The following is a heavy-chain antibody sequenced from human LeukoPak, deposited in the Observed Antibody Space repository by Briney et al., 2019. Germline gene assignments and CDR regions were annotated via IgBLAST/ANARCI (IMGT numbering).Heavy chain of an antibody. CDR3: ARIISARFEELFKGEVDY. V-gene: IGHV3-21*01. J-gene: IGHJ4*02. CDR1: GFTFSTYS. Sequence: GGSLRLSCAASGFTFSTYSMNWVRQAPGKGLEWVSSISSSSNYIYYADSVKGRFTISRDNAKNSLYLQMNSLRAEDTAVYYCARIISARFEELFKGEVDYWGQGTLVTVSS. D-gene: IGHD3-10*01. CDR2: ISSSSNYI.